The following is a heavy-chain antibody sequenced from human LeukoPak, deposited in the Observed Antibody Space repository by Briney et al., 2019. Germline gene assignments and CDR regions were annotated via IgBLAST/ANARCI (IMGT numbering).Heavy chain of an antibody. CDR2: VTGSGGTT. D-gene: IGHD2-15*01. V-gene: IGHV3-23*01. J-gene: IGHJ4*02. Sequence: GGSLRLSCAASGFNFRNYAMNWVRQAPGKGLEWVSAVTGSGGTTYYADSVKGRFTISRDNSINTLYLQMNSLRAEDTAIYYCAKEAGDCSRGSCYNYFDYWGQGTLVTVSS. CDR1: GFNFRNYA. CDR3: AKEAGDCSRGSCYNYFDY.